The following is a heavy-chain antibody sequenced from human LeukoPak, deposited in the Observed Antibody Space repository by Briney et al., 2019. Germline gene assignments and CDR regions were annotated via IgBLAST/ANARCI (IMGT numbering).Heavy chain of an antibody. CDR3: ATQRGSYLWGTDFDY. V-gene: IGHV1-2*02. Sequence: ASMKVSCKASGYTFSAYYMHWVRQAPGQGLEWMGWINPNNGGTKYAQKFQGRVTMTRDTSISTAYMELSRLRSDDTAVYYCATQRGSYLWGTDFDYWGQGTLVTVSS. J-gene: IGHJ4*02. D-gene: IGHD3-16*01. CDR1: GYTFSAYY. CDR2: INPNNGGT.